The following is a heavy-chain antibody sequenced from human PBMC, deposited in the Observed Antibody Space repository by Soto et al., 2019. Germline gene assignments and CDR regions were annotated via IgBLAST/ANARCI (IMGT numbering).Heavy chain of an antibody. CDR1: GGSMSSGGYY. D-gene: IGHD1-26*01. V-gene: IGHV4-31*03. J-gene: IGHJ6*02. CDR2: IYYSGST. Sequence: TLSLTCTVSGGSMSSGGYYWSWIRQHPGKVLEWIWYIYYSGSTFYNPSLKSRVTISVETSKNQFFLKLSSVTAADTAVFYCARDSVGATIYYYYDMDVWGQGTTVTVSS. CDR3: ARDSVGATIYYYYDMDV.